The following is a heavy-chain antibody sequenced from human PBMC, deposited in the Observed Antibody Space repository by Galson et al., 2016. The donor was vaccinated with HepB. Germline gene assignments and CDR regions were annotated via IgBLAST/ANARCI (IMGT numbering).Heavy chain of an antibody. V-gene: IGHV3-72*01. D-gene: IGHD4/OR15-4a*01. CDR1: GFTFSENY. CDR2: VRPKTFTT. Sequence: SLRLSCAASGFTFSENYMDWVRQAPGMGLEWVARVRPKTFTTEYAASVQGRFTISRDDSKSSLYLQMNSLKAEDTAVYYCVSGVKGIFDYWGQGTLVTVSS. CDR3: VSGVKGIFDY. J-gene: IGHJ4*02.